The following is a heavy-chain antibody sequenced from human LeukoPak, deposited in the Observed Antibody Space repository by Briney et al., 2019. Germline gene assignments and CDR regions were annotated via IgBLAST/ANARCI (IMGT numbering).Heavy chain of an antibody. V-gene: IGHV3-13*01. CDR3: ARDRRDGYRGALDI. CDR2: IGTAGDT. CDR1: GFTFSSYD. J-gene: IGHJ3*02. Sequence: GGSLRLSCAASGFTFSSYDMHWVRQATGKGLEWVSAIGTAGDTYYPGSVKGRFTISRENAKNSLYLQMNSLRAGDTAVYYCARDRRDGYRGALDIWGQGTMVTVSS. D-gene: IGHD5-24*01.